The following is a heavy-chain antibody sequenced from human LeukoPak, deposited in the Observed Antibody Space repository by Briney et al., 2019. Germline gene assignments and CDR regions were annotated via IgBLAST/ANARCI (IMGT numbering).Heavy chain of an antibody. V-gene: IGHV1-46*03. CDR3: AKGRSDFFAYYYYLDV. Sequence: ASVKVSCKASGYTLTSNYIHWVRQAPGQGREWMGIINPSGGSTTYAQKFQWRVNMTRETSTSTVYMELTSLRSEDTAVYHCAKGRSDFFAYYYYLDVWGKGTTVTVSS. D-gene: IGHD2-21*02. CDR2: INPSGGST. J-gene: IGHJ6*03. CDR1: GYTLTSNY.